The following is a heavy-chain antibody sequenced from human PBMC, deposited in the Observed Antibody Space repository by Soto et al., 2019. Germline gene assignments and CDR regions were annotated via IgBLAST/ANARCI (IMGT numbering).Heavy chain of an antibody. CDR3: ARWVEVSLDYFDS. D-gene: IGHD2-15*01. V-gene: IGHV4-59*12. CDR1: GGSISSYY. J-gene: IGHJ4*02. Sequence: SETLSLTCTVSGGSISSYYWSWIMQPPGKGLEWIGHMHHSGRTHYNPSLKSRVAISVDTSKNQFSLYLNSVTAADTAVFYCARWVEVSLDYFDSWGQGTPLTVSS. CDR2: MHHSGRT.